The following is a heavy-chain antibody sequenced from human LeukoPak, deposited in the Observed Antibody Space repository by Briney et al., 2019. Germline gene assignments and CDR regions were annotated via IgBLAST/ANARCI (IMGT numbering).Heavy chain of an antibody. V-gene: IGHV4-34*01. CDR3: ARKRSSGYHYYYYYMDV. Sequence: SETLSLTCAVYGGTFSGYYWSWIRQPPGKGLEWIGEINHCGSTNYNPSLKSRGTILVDTSKNQSSLKLSSVTAADTAVYYCARKRSSGYHYYYYYMDVWGKGTTVTVSS. CDR1: GGTFSGYY. CDR2: INHCGST. J-gene: IGHJ6*03. D-gene: IGHD3-22*01.